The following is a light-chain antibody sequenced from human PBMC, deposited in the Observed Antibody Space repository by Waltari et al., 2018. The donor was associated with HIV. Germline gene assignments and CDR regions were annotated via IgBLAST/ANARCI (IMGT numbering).Light chain of an antibody. Sequence: EIVLTQSPATLSLSPGERATLSCRASQSVSSYLAWYKQKPGQAPRLLLYDASNRATGSPARFSGSGSGTDFTLTISSLEPEDFAVYYCQQRSNWPPITFGQGTRLEIK. CDR2: DAS. CDR3: QQRSNWPPIT. CDR1: QSVSSY. J-gene: IGKJ5*01. V-gene: IGKV3-11*01.